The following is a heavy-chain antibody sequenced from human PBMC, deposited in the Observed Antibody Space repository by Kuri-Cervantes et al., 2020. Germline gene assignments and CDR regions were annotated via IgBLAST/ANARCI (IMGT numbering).Heavy chain of an antibody. J-gene: IGHJ4*02. CDR2: IYYSGST. Sequence: SETLSLTCTVSGGSISSYYWSWIRQLPGKGLEWIGYIYYSGSTNYNPSLKSRVTISVDTSKNQFSLKLSSVTAADTAVYYCARVLGNMYYFDYWGQGTLVTVSS. CDR3: ARVLGNMYYFDY. D-gene: IGHD7-27*01. CDR1: GGSISSYY. V-gene: IGHV4-59*13.